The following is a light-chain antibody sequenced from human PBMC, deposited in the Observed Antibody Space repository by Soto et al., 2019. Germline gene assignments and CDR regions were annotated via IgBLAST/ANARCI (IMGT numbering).Light chain of an antibody. CDR3: QHYDNFRWT. CDR2: QPS. CDR1: QSLTSW. J-gene: IGKJ1*01. V-gene: IGKV1-5*03. Sequence: DIQMTQSPSSLSASVGDTVTITCRASQSLTSWLAWYQQKPGKAPKLLIYQPSSLPGGVPSRFSGTGSGTEFTLTINSLQPDDFATYFCQHYDNFRWTFGQGTKVEV.